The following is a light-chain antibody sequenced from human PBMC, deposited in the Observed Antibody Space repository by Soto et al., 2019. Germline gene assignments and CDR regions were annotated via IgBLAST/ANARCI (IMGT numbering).Light chain of an antibody. Sequence: QSVLTQPPSVSGTPGHKVSISCSGSTSNLGGNTVNWYQQLPGTAPKLLIYTNNQRPSGVPDRFSGSKSATSASLAISGLQSEDEADYYCAAWDDGLNGWVFGGGTKLTVL. V-gene: IGLV1-44*01. J-gene: IGLJ3*02. CDR2: TNN. CDR3: AAWDDGLNGWV. CDR1: TSNLGGNT.